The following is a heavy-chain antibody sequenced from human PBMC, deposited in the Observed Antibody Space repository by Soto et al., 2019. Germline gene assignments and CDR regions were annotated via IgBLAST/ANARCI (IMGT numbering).Heavy chain of an antibody. CDR3: AGSYTL. CDR1: GYTFTSQY. CDR2: INPSGGST. V-gene: IGHV1-46*03. Sequence: QVQLVQSGAEGKKPGASVKVSCKASGYTFTSQYMHWVRQAPGQGLEWMGIINPSGGSTTYAQRFEGRVTMTRDTSTSTVYMDLSSLRSEDTAVYYCAGSYTLWGQGTLVTVSS. D-gene: IGHD1-26*01. J-gene: IGHJ4*02.